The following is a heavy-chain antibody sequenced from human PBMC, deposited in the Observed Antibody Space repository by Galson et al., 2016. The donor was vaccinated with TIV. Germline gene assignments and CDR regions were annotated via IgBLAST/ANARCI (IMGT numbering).Heavy chain of an antibody. CDR2: IYHSVST. CDR1: GGSISSGGYY. V-gene: IGHV4-31*03. J-gene: IGHJ6*02. CDR3: ARRPSSLVAGYYYGLDV. D-gene: IGHD2-15*01. Sequence: TLSLTCTVSGGSISSGGYYWSWIRQHPGRGPEWIGYIYHSVSTYYNPSLKSRVIIPVDTSKNQFSLTLTSVTAADTAVYYCARRPSSLVAGYYYGLDVWGQGTTVIVSS.